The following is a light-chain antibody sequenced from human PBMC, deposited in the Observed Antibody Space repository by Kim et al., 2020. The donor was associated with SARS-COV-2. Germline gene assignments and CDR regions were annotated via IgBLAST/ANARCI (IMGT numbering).Light chain of an antibody. CDR3: CSPAGSTTWV. CDR1: SSDVGSNNL. J-gene: IGLJ7*01. CDR2: EGS. Sequence: SALTQPASVSGSPGQSITISCTGTSSDVGSNNLVSWYQQHPGKAPKLMIYEGSKRPSGVSNRFSGSKSGNTASLTISGLQTEDEADYYCCSPAGSTTWVFGGGTQLTVL. V-gene: IGLV2-23*01.